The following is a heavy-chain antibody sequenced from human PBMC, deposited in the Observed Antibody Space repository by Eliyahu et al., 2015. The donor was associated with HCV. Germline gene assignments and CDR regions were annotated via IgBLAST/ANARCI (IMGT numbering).Heavy chain of an antibody. Sequence: QVQLQQWGAGLLKPSETLSLTCAVYGWSFIGNYWTXIRQPPGKGLEGIGEINHSGXTNYNPSLKSRVXISVDTSKNQFSLKLSSVTAADTAMYYCAREYYDILTGPPRWFDPWGQGTLVTVSS. CDR2: INHSGXT. CDR1: GWSFIGNY. D-gene: IGHD3-9*01. CDR3: AREYYDILTGPPRWFDP. V-gene: IGHV4-34*01. J-gene: IGHJ5*02.